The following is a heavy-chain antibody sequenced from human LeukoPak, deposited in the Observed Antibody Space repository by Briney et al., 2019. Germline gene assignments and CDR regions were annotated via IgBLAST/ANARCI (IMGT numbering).Heavy chain of an antibody. D-gene: IGHD3-10*01. V-gene: IGHV3-23*01. CDR2: ISGSGGST. CDR3: ARLISYGSGSTDLNWFDP. Sequence: PGGSLRLSCAASGFTFSSYGMSWVRQAPGKGLEWVSAISGSGGSTYYADSVKGRFTISRDNSKNTLYLQMNSLRAEDTAVYYCARLISYGSGSTDLNWFDPWGQGTLVTVSS. J-gene: IGHJ5*02. CDR1: GFTFSSYG.